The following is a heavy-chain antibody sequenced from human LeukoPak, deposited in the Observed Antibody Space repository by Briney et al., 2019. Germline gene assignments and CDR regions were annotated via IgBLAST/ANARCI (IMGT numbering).Heavy chain of an antibody. D-gene: IGHD3-3*01. CDR1: GYSISSGYY. CDR2: IYHSGST. Sequence: SETLSLTYTVSGYSISSGYYWGWIRQPPGKGLEWIGSIYHSGSTYYNPSLKSRVTISVDTSKNQFSLKLSPVTAADTAVYYCARCYYDFWSGTTYYFDYWGQGTLVTVSS. CDR3: ARCYYDFWSGTTYYFDY. V-gene: IGHV4-38-2*02. J-gene: IGHJ4*02.